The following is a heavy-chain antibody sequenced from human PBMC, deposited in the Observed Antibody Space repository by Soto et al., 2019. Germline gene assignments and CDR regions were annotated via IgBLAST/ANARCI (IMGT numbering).Heavy chain of an antibody. D-gene: IGHD3-16*01. V-gene: IGHV4-59*01. Sequence: QVQLQESGPGLVKPSETLSLTCTVSGGSISNYYWSWIRQPPGKGLEWIGYIYYSGSTNYNPSLMSRVTISVDTSKNQFSLKLSSVTAADTAVYYCARRLGAGFVDYWDQGTLVTVSS. CDR2: IYYSGST. CDR3: ARRLGAGFVDY. J-gene: IGHJ4*02. CDR1: GGSISNYY.